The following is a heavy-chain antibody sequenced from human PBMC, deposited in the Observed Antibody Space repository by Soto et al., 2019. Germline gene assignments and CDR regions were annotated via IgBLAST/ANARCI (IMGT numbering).Heavy chain of an antibody. J-gene: IGHJ6*03. D-gene: IGHD5-18*01. CDR1: GFTFSIYA. Sequence: PGGSLRLSCAASGFTFSIYAMSWFRQAPGKGLEWVSAISGSGGSTYYADSVKGRFTISRDNSKNTLYLQMNSLRAEDTAVYYCAKAFNFLYSYEGTGYYYYMDVWGKGTTVTVSS. CDR2: ISGSGGST. V-gene: IGHV3-23*01. CDR3: AKAFNFLYSYEGTGYYYYMDV.